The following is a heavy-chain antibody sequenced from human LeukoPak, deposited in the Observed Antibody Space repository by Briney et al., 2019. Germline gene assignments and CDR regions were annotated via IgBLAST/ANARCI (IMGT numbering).Heavy chain of an antibody. J-gene: IGHJ4*02. V-gene: IGHV3-30*02. Sequence: GGSLRLSCAASGFTFSSYGMHWVRQAPGKGLEWVAFIRYDGSNQYYADSVKGRFTISRDNSKNTLYLQMNSLRAEDTAVYYCAKDGIAASGWYADYWGQGTLVTVSS. CDR3: AKDGIAASGWYADY. CDR1: GFTFSSYG. CDR2: IRYDGSNQ. D-gene: IGHD6-19*01.